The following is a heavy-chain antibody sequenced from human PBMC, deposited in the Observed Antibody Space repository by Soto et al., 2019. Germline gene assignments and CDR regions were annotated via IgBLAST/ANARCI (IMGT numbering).Heavy chain of an antibody. Sequence: SLRLSCAASGFTFTTYSMNWVRQAPGKGLEWVAYVSTGSSHIYYADSVKGRFTISRDNAENSLFLQMNNLRVEDTAVYYCTRDRYGEHYFDYWGQGTLVTVSS. CDR2: VSTGSSHI. D-gene: IGHD4-17*01. CDR1: GFTFTTYS. CDR3: TRDRYGEHYFDY. V-gene: IGHV3-21*01. J-gene: IGHJ4*02.